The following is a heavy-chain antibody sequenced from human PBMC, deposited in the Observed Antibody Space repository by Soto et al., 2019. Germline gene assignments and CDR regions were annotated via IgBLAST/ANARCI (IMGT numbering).Heavy chain of an antibody. CDR3: ARWGGFCISTSCYNYYYGMDV. Sequence: QVQLQESGPGLVKPSETLSLTCTVSGGSVSSGSYYWSWIRQPPGKGLEWMGYIYYSGSTNHNPSLQSRVTISVDTSKNQFSLPLSSVTAADTAVYYCARWGGFCISTSCYNYYYGMDVWGQGTTVTVSS. CDR2: IYYSGST. CDR1: GGSVSSGSYY. D-gene: IGHD2-2*02. V-gene: IGHV4-61*01. J-gene: IGHJ6*02.